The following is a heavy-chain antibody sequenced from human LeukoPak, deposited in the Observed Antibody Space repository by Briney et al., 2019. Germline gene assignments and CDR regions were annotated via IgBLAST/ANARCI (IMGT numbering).Heavy chain of an antibody. J-gene: IGHJ4*02. D-gene: IGHD3-22*01. CDR1: GXTFSSYA. CDR3: AKDMRYDSSGYFDY. Sequence: GGSLRLSCAASGXTFSSYAVSWVRQAPGKGLEWVSAISGTGGRTYFADSVKGRFTISRDNSKNTLYLQMNSLRAEDTAVYYCAKDMRYDSSGYFDYWGQGTLVTVSS. V-gene: IGHV3-23*01. CDR2: ISGTGGRT.